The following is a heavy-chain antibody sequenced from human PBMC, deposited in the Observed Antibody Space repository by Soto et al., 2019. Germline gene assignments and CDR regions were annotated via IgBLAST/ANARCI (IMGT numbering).Heavy chain of an antibody. J-gene: IGHJ4*02. CDR3: ARAHYVLDY. Sequence: SETLSLTCTVSGGSISSYYWSWIRQPPGKGLEWIGYIYYSGSTNYNPSLKSRVTISVDTSKNQFSLKLSSVTAADTAVYYCARAHYVLDYWGQGTLVTVSS. CDR2: IYYSGST. D-gene: IGHD3-16*01. CDR1: GGSISSYY. V-gene: IGHV4-59*12.